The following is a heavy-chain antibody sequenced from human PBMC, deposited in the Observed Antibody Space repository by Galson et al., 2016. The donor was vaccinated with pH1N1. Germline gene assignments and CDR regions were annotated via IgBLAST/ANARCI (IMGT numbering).Heavy chain of an antibody. V-gene: IGHV3-30-3*01. J-gene: IGHJ4*02. Sequence: SLRLSCAASGFTFSSCAMHWVRQAPDKGLEWVAVISYDGSHKYHADSVRGRFTISRDNSKNTLYLQMNSLRPEDTAVYYCATGGDYAFLHWGQGALVTVSS. CDR2: ISYDGSHK. CDR1: GFTFSSCA. CDR3: ATGGDYAFLH. D-gene: IGHD3-3*01.